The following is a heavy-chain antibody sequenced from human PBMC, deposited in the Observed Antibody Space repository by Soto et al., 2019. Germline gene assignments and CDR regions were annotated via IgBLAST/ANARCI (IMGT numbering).Heavy chain of an antibody. CDR3: AISERREESYDAFDT. J-gene: IGHJ3*02. V-gene: IGHV4-59*01. CDR2: IYYSGST. Sequence: PSETLSLTCTVSGGSISSYYWSWIRQPPGKGLEWIGYIYYSGSTNYNPSLKSRVTISVDTSKNQFSLKLSSVTAADMAVYYCAISERREESYDAFDTWGQGTMVTVS. CDR1: GGSISSYY.